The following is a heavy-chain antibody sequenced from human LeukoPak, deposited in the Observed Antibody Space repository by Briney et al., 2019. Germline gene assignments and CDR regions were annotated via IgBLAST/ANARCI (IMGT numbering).Heavy chain of an antibody. D-gene: IGHD4-23*01. CDR2: ISGSGGST. CDR1: GFTFSSYA. Sequence: GGSLRLSCAASGFTFSSYAMSWVRQAPGKGLEWVSAISGSGGSTYYADSVKGRFTISRDNSKNTLYLQMNSLRAEDTAVYYCANSELENDYCGKDLFDYWGQGTLVTVSS. CDR3: ANSELENDYCGKDLFDY. V-gene: IGHV3-23*01. J-gene: IGHJ4*02.